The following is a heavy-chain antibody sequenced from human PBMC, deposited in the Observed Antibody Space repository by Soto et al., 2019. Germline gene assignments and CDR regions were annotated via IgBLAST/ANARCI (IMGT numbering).Heavy chain of an antibody. V-gene: IGHV5-51*01. CDR2: MYPDDPDT. CDR3: ERPVTKDAFDI. Sequence: GESLKISCTGSGYSFTSYWIGLGRQMPGKGLEWMGVMYPDDPDTKYTPSFQGQVTISTDNSINTAYLQMSSLRASGTAIYYCERPVTKDAFDIWGQGTIVNVSS. J-gene: IGHJ3*02. CDR1: GYSFTSYW. D-gene: IGHD2-2*01.